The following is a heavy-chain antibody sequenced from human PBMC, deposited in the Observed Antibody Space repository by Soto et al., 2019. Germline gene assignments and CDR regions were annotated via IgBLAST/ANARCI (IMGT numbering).Heavy chain of an antibody. Sequence: LRLSCAASGLTFSSYWMTWVRQAPGRGPEWVASIKEDGSDKYYVGSVKGRFTISRDNAENSVYLQMNTVRVEDTAVYYCERAIRVADSFWGQGILVTVSS. CDR2: IKEDGSDK. D-gene: IGHD2-15*01. J-gene: IGHJ4*02. V-gene: IGHV3-7*01. CDR3: ERAIRVADSF. CDR1: GLTFSSYW.